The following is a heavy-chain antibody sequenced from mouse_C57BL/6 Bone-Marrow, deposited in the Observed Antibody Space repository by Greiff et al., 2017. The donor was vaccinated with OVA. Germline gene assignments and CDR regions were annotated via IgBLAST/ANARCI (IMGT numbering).Heavy chain of an antibody. Sequence: VMLVESGGGLVKPGGSLKLSCAASGFTFSDYGMHWVRQAPEQGLAWVAYISSGSSTIYYADTVKGRFTISRDNAKNTLFLQMTSLRSDDTAMYYCARGYDYDGAYWGQGTLVTVSA. CDR1: GFTFSDYG. J-gene: IGHJ3*01. D-gene: IGHD2-4*01. CDR3: ARGYDYDGAY. V-gene: IGHV5-17*01. CDR2: ISSGSSTI.